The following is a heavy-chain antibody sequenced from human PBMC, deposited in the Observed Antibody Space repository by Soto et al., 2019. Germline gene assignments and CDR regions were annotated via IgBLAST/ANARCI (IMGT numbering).Heavy chain of an antibody. CDR1: GFTFSSYA. J-gene: IGHJ4*02. Sequence: EVQLLESGGGLVQPRGSLRLSCAASGFTFSSYAMSWVRQAPGKGLEWVSAISGSGGSTYYADSVKGRFTISRDNSKNTLYLQMNSMRAEDTAVYYCAIRSPIVGATGGYYFDYWGQGTLVTVSS. V-gene: IGHV3-23*01. CDR2: ISGSGGST. D-gene: IGHD1-26*01. CDR3: AIRSPIVGATGGYYFDY.